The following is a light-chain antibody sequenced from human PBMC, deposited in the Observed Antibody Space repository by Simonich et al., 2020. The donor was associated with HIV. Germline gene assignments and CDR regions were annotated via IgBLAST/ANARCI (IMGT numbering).Light chain of an antibody. Sequence: EIVMTQSPATLSVSTGESATLSCRASQSLSSNLAWYQQKPGQAPRLLIYGASTRSPGIPARFSGSGSGTEFTLTISSLQSEDFAVYYCQQYNNWPYTFGQGTKLEIK. V-gene: IGKV3-15*01. CDR1: QSLSSN. J-gene: IGKJ2*01. CDR2: GAS. CDR3: QQYNNWPYT.